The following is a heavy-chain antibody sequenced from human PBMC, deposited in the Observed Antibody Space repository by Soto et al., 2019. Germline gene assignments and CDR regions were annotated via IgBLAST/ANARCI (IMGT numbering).Heavy chain of an antibody. CDR1: GFTFSSYS. J-gene: IGHJ4*02. D-gene: IGHD6-13*01. CDR2: ISSSSSYI. Sequence: EVQLVESWGGLVKPGGSLRLSCAASGFTFSSYSMNWVRQAPGKGLEWVSSISSSSSYIYYADSVKGRFTISRDNAKNSLYLQMNSLRAEDTAVYYCARGRGAAAGNYYFDYWGQGTLVTVSS. V-gene: IGHV3-21*01. CDR3: ARGRGAAAGNYYFDY.